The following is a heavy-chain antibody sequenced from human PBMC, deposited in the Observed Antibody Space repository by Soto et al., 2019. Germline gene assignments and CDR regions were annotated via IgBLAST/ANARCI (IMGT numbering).Heavy chain of an antibody. CDR3: ARDHSYYDSSGSYGMDV. V-gene: IGHV4-30-2*01. Sequence: QLQLQESGSGLVKPSQTLSLTCAVSGGSISSGGYSWSWIRQPPGKGLEWIGYIYHSGSTYYNPSLKSRVTTSVDRSKNQFSLKLSSVTAADTAVYYCARDHSYYDSSGSYGMDVWGQGTTVTVSS. J-gene: IGHJ6*02. CDR1: GGSISSGGYS. D-gene: IGHD3-22*01. CDR2: IYHSGST.